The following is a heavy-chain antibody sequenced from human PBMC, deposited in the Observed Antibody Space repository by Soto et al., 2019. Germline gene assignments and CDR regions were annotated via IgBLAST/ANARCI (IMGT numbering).Heavy chain of an antibody. Sequence: QITLKESGPTLVKPTQTLTLTCTFSGFSLTTRGVGVGWIRQPPGKALEWLALIYWDDDTRYSPSLKSRLTITKDTAKNQVVLTMTHMDHVDTATYYCAHRDVDCYPGYWGQGTLVTFSS. CDR1: GFSLTTRGVG. D-gene: IGHD2-21*01. J-gene: IGHJ4*02. CDR3: AHRDVDCYPGY. V-gene: IGHV2-5*02. CDR2: IYWDDDT.